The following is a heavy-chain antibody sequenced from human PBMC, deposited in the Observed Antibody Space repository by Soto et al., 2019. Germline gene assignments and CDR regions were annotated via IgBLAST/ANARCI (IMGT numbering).Heavy chain of an antibody. J-gene: IGHJ4*02. CDR2: IIPILGIA. Sequence: SVKVSCKASGGTFSSYTISWVRQAPGQGLEWMGRIIPILGIANYAQKFQGRVTITADKSTSTAYMELSSLRSEDTAVYYCARDLGDYASYFDYWGQGTLVTVSS. V-gene: IGHV1-69*04. D-gene: IGHD4-17*01. CDR3: ARDLGDYASYFDY. CDR1: GGTFSSYT.